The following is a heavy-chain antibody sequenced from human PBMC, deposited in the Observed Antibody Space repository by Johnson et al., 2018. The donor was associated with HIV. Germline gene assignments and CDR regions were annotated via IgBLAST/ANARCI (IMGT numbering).Heavy chain of an antibody. J-gene: IGHJ3*01. CDR3: ARDATPWGGDYFGYAFDL. CDR1: GFTFSSHA. CDR2: ISNDGSNK. Sequence: QVQLVESGGGVVQPGRSLRLSCAASGFTFSSHAMHWVRQAPGKGLEWVTFISNDGSNKYYADSVRGRFTISRDNSKNTLYLQMNSLRAEDTALYYCARDATPWGGDYFGYAFDLWGQGTMVTVSS. V-gene: IGHV3-30*04. D-gene: IGHD4-17*01.